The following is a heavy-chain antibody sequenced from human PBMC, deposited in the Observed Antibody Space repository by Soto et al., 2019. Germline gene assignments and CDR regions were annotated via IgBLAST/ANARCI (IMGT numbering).Heavy chain of an antibody. J-gene: IGHJ5*01. V-gene: IGHV1-18*01. CDR2: MSPYNGHT. D-gene: IGHD3-10*01. CDR3: ARDPGGARGFDF. Sequence: QVQLMQSGPEVKKPGASVKVSCKASGYPFTVFGISWVRQAPGQGLEWMGWMSPYNGHTNDAQKLQGRVTMTPDTSTSTAYMELRSLRSDDTAVYYCARDPGGARGFDFGGQGTLVTVSS. CDR1: GYPFTVFG.